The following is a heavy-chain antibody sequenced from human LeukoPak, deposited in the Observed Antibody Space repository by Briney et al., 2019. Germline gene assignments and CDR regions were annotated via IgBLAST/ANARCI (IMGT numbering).Heavy chain of an antibody. Sequence: PGGSLRLSCAASGFTFSDYYMSYIRQAPGKGLEWVSYISISSSTRDYADPVKGRFTISRDNAKNSMYLQMNSLRAEDTAVYYCARLIQYRVLNYNYYYYMDVWGKGTSVTVSS. CDR1: GFTFSDYY. CDR3: ARLIQYRVLNYNYYYYMDV. CDR2: ISISSSTR. J-gene: IGHJ6*03. D-gene: IGHD3-16*02. V-gene: IGHV3-11*04.